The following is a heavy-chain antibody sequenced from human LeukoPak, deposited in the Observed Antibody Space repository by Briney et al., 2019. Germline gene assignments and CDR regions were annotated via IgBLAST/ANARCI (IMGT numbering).Heavy chain of an antibody. CDR2: IRYDGSNK. Sequence: GGSLRLSCAASGFTFSSYGMHWVRQAPGKGLGWVAFIRYDGSNKYYADSVKGRFTISRDNSKNTLYLQTNSPRAEDTAVYYCAKDRSIKGPFDYWGQGTLVTVSS. CDR1: GFTFSSYG. V-gene: IGHV3-30*02. CDR3: AKDRSIKGPFDY. J-gene: IGHJ4*02.